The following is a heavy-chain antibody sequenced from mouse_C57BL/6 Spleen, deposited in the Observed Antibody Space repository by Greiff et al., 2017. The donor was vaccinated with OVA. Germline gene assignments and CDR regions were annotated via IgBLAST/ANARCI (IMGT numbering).Heavy chain of an antibody. V-gene: IGHV1-62-2*01. CDR1: GYTFTEYT. Sequence: QVPLQQSGAELVKPGASVKLSCKASGYTFTEYTIPWVKQRTGQGLAWIGWFYPGSGSIKYNEKFKDKATLTADKSSSPVYMELSRLTSEDSAVYFCARHEERGYGPYAMDYWGQGTSVTVSS. J-gene: IGHJ4*01. CDR2: FYPGSGSI. CDR3: ARHEERGYGPYAMDY. D-gene: IGHD1-1*02.